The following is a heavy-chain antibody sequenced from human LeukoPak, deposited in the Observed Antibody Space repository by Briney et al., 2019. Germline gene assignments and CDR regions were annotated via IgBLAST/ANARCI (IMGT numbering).Heavy chain of an antibody. V-gene: IGHV3-21*01. D-gene: IGHD3-10*01. J-gene: IGHJ4*01. CDR3: ARDPYSGSMFDY. CDR1: GFTFTDVS. Sequence: PGGSLRLYCVTYGFTFTDVSMSWVRQAPGKGLVWVAFIGHVDGDIFYGDSVKGRFTISRDDAKGEVYLQMDSLRVDDTAVYFCARDPYSGSMFDYWGHGTLVTVFS. CDR2: IGHVDGDI.